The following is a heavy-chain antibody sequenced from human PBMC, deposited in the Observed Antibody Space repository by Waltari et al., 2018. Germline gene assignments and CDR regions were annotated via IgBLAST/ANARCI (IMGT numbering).Heavy chain of an antibody. CDR1: GYSFTSYW. CDR2: IDPSDSYT. Sequence: EVQLVQSGAEVKKPGESLRISCKGSGYSFTSYWISWVRQMPGKGLEWMGRIDPSDSYTNYSPSFQGHVTISADKSISTAYLQWSSLKASDTAMYYCARGIYRAARPNLSVSYYYYGMDVWGQGTTVTVSS. V-gene: IGHV5-10-1*03. CDR3: ARGIYRAARPNLSVSYYYYGMDV. D-gene: IGHD6-6*01. J-gene: IGHJ6*02.